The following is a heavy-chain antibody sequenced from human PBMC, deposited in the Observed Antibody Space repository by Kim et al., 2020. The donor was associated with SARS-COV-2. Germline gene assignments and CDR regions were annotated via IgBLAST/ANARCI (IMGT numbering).Heavy chain of an antibody. D-gene: IGHD6-13*01. CDR2: ISYDGSNK. CDR3: APGSYIAAAGKYDGEYFQH. CDR1: GFTFSSYA. V-gene: IGHV3-30*14. J-gene: IGHJ1*01. Sequence: GGSLRLSCAASGFTFSSYAMHWVRQAPGKGLEWVAVISYDGSNKYYADSVKGRFTISRDNSKNTLYLQMNSLRAEDTAVYYCAPGSYIAAAGKYDGEYFQHWGQGTLVTVSS.